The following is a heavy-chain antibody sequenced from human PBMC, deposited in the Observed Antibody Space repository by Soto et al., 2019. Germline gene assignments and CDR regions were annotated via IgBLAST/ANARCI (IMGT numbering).Heavy chain of an antibody. V-gene: IGHV4-59*13. Sequence: QVQLQESGPGLVKPSETLSLTCTFSGASISSYYWTWFLQPPGKGLEWIGYIYYSGSTNYNPSLRSRVTISVDTSKNHFSLKLSSVTAADTAVYYCAKMTGQLTWPDYWGQGTLVTVSS. CDR3: AKMTGQLTWPDY. CDR2: IYYSGST. J-gene: IGHJ4*02. CDR1: GASISSYY. D-gene: IGHD1-1*01.